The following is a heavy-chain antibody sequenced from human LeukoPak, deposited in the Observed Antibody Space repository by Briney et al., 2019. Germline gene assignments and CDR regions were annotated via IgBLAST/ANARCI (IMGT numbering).Heavy chain of an antibody. Sequence: GESLKISCKGSGYSFTSYWIGWVRQMPGKGLEWMGIIYPGDSDTRYSPSFQGQVTISADKSISTAYLQWSSLKASDTAMYYCAKHTHSSSWYSGIKFGYFDYWGQGTLVTVSS. CDR2: IYPGDSDT. CDR1: GYSFTSYW. D-gene: IGHD6-13*01. J-gene: IGHJ4*02. V-gene: IGHV5-51*01. CDR3: AKHTHSSSWYSGIKFGYFDY.